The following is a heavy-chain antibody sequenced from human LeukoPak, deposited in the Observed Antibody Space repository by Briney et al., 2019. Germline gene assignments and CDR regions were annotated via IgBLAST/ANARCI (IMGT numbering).Heavy chain of an antibody. V-gene: IGHV3-30-3*01. J-gene: IGHJ5*02. D-gene: IGHD1-26*01. Sequence: PGGSLRLSCAASGFTFSSYAMHWVRQAPGKGLEWVAVISYDGSNKYYADSVKGRFTISRDNSKNTLYLQMNSLRAEDRAVYYCARERWDRGEFDAGGQGTLVTVSS. CDR2: ISYDGSNK. CDR1: GFTFSSYA. CDR3: ARERWDRGEFDA.